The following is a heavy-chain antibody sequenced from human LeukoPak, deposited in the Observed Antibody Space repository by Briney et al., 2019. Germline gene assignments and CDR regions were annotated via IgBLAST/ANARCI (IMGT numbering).Heavy chain of an antibody. J-gene: IGHJ6*03. CDR2: ISSSSSYI. Sequence: GGSLRLSCAASRFTFSSYSMNWVRQAPGKGLEWVSSISSSSSYIYYADSVKGRFTISRDNAKNSLYLQMNSLRAEDTAVYYCARARIQLWPYYYMDVWGKGTTVTVSS. D-gene: IGHD5-18*01. CDR1: RFTFSSYS. V-gene: IGHV3-21*01. CDR3: ARARIQLWPYYYMDV.